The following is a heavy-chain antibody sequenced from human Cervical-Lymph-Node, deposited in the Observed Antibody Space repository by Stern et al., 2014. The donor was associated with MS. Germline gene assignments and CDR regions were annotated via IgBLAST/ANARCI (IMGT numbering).Heavy chain of an antibody. J-gene: IGHJ5*02. CDR2: ISWNSGSI. D-gene: IGHD3-22*01. Sequence: EVQLVESGGGLVQPGRSLRLACAASGFTFDDYAMHWVRQAPGKGPEWGSGISWNSGSIGYADSVKGRFTISRDNAKNSLYLQMNSLRAEDTALYYCAKAPGHYYDSNWFDPWGQGTLVTVSS. CDR1: GFTFDDYA. CDR3: AKAPGHYYDSNWFDP. V-gene: IGHV3-9*01.